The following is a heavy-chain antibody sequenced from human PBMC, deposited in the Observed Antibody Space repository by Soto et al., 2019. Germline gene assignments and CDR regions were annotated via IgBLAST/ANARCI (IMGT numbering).Heavy chain of an antibody. D-gene: IGHD5-18*01. CDR1: GFTFSTYG. CDR3: GRDGALGDTAVVDS. Sequence: QVQLVESGGGVVQPGKSLRLSCAASGFTFSTYGMHWVRQAPGKGLEWVAVIWYDGSNKYHGDSLKGRFTISRDNSKKTLYLQMNNLRAEETAVYYCGRDGALGDTAVVDSWGQGTLVIVSS. V-gene: IGHV3-33*01. CDR2: IWYDGSNK. J-gene: IGHJ4*02.